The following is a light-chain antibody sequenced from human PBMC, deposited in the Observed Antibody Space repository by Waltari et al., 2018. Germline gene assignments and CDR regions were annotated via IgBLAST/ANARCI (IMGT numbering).Light chain of an antibody. V-gene: IGKV3-20*01. CDR2: GAS. CDR1: QSVSSNY. CDR3: QQYGSSPS. Sequence: EIVLTQSPGTLSLSPGERATLSCRASQSVSSNYLAWYQQKADQAPRLVIYGASSSATGIPDRFSGSGSGTDFTLTISRLEPEDFAVYYCQQYGSSPSFGQGTRLEIK. J-gene: IGKJ5*01.